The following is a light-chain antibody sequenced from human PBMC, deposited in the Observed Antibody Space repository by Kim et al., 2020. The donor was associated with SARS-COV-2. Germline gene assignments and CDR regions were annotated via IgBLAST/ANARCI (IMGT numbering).Light chain of an antibody. Sequence: YESVGDRLTITGRASQSISSWLAWYQQKPGKAPKLLIYKASSLESGVPSSFSGSGSGTEFTLTISSLQPDDFATYYCQQYNSLWTFGQGTKVDIK. J-gene: IGKJ1*01. CDR1: QSISSW. CDR2: KAS. V-gene: IGKV1-5*03. CDR3: QQYNSLWT.